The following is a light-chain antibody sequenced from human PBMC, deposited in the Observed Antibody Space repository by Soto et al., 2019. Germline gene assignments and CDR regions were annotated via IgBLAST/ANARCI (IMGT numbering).Light chain of an antibody. CDR2: GNT. Sequence: QSVLTQPPSVSGAPGQRVTIPCTGSGSNIGAGYDVHWYRQLPGTAPKVLIYGNTNRPSGVPDRFSGSKSGSSASLAITGLQAEDEADYYCQSYDNSLSAWVFGGGTTVTVL. CDR3: QSYDNSLSAWV. J-gene: IGLJ3*02. V-gene: IGLV1-40*01. CDR1: GSNIGAGYD.